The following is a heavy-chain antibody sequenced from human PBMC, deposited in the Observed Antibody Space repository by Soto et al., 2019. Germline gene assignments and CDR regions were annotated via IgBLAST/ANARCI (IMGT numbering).Heavy chain of an antibody. CDR2: MYYTGNT. Sequence: SETLSLTCTVSGGSISSSGYYWGWIRQPPGKGLQWVGSMYYTGNTYYNPSLKSRVTISVDTSKNQFSLRLSSVTAADTAVYYCARREYQLLNAFDIWGQGTMVTVSS. D-gene: IGHD2-2*01. CDR1: GGSISSSGYY. CDR3: ARREYQLLNAFDI. V-gene: IGHV4-39*01. J-gene: IGHJ3*02.